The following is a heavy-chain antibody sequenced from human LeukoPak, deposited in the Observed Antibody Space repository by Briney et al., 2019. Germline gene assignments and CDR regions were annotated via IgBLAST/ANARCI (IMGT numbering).Heavy chain of an antibody. CDR1: GFTFTNAW. J-gene: IGHJ4*02. CDR3: TTDSPLRYCSGGSCYLNWATFDY. V-gene: IGHV3-15*01. D-gene: IGHD2-15*01. CDR2: IKSKTDGGTT. Sequence: GGSLRLSCAASGFTFTNAWMSWVRQAPGKGLEWVGRIKSKTDGGTTDYAAPVKGRFTISRDDSKNTLYLQMNSLKTEDTAVYYCTTDSPLRYCSGGSCYLNWATFDYWGQGTLVTVSS.